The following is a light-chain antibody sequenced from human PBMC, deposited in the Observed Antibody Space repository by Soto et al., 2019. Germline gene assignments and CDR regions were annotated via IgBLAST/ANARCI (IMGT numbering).Light chain of an antibody. Sequence: QSVLTQPASVSGSPGQSLTISCTATSSDDGGFHYVSWYQQHPGQAPKLIIYEVTNRPSGVSDRFSGSNSGNTASLTISGLQAEDEADYYCSSYSSSNTPSYVFGTGTKVTVL. CDR3: SSYSSSNTPSYV. CDR1: SSDDGGFHY. J-gene: IGLJ1*01. V-gene: IGLV2-14*01. CDR2: EVT.